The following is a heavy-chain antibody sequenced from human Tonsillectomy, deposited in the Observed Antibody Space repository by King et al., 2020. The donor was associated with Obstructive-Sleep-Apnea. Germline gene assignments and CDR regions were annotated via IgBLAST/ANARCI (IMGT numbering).Heavy chain of an antibody. V-gene: IGHV4-59*08. D-gene: IGHD3/OR15-3a*01. CDR1: GGSISSYY. CDR2: IYYTGST. J-gene: IGHJ4*02. Sequence: QLQESGPGLVKPSETLSLTCTVSGGSISSYYWSWIRQPPGRGLEWIGYIYYTGSTNYNPSLKSRVTISVDTSKNQFSLKLSSVTATDTAVYYCARHDNYNFWVDFWGQGTLVTVSS. CDR3: ARHDNYNFWVDF.